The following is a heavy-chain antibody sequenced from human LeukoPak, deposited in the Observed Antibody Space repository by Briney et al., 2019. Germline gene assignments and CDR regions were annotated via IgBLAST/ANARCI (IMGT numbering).Heavy chain of an antibody. CDR1: GFTFSTYS. V-gene: IGHV3-48*02. D-gene: IGHD3-9*01. CDR2: ISSSTRTI. CDR3: ARDHRLRYFDWSDFDY. J-gene: IGHJ4*02. Sequence: GGSLRLSCAASGFTFSTYSMNWVRQAPGKGLEWISYISSSTRTIYYADSVKGRFTISRDNAKNSLYLQMNSLRDEDTAVYYCARDHRLRYFDWSDFDYWGQGTLVTVSS.